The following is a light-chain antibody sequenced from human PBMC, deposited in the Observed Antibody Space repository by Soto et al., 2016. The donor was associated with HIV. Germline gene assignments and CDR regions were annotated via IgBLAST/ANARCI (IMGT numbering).Light chain of an antibody. CDR2: DDT. J-gene: IGLJ1*01. Sequence: ELTQPPSVSVAPGKTARITCGGNNIASKNVHWYQQKPGQAPLLVVYDDTDRPSGIPERFSGSNSGNMATLSIARVEAGDEADYYCQVWDSTTDLNYVFGTGTKVTVL. V-gene: IGLV3-21*03. CDR3: QVWDSTTDLNYV. CDR1: NIASKN.